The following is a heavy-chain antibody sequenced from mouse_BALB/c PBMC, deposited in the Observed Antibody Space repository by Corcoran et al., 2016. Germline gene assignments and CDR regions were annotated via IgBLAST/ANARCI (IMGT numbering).Heavy chain of an antibody. D-gene: IGHD2-1*01. CDR2: INTYTGEP. CDR3: ARNEDDGNPYSFDY. Sequence: QIQLVQSGPELKKPGETVKISCKASGYTFTNYGMNWVKQAPGKGLKWMGWINTYTGEPTYADDFKGRFAFSLETSASTAYLQINNLKNEDTATYFCARNEDDGNPYSFDYWGQGTTLTVSS. CDR1: GYTFTNYG. J-gene: IGHJ2*01. V-gene: IGHV9-3-1*01.